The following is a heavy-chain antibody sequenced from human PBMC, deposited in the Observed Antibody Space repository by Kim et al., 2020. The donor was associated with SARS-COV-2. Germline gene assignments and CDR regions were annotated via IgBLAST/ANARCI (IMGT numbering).Heavy chain of an antibody. CDR3: ASGIAVAGSGLDY. J-gene: IGHJ4*02. V-gene: IGHV1-8*01. D-gene: IGHD6-19*01. Sequence: AQKCQGRGTMTRNTSISTAYMELSSLRSEDTAVYYCASGIAVAGSGLDYWGQGTLVTVSS.